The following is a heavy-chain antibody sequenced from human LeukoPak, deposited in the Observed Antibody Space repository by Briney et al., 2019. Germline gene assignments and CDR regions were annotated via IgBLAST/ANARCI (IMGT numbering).Heavy chain of an antibody. CDR2: MYYSGST. CDR3: ARVYSSSSLGP. CDR1: GGSISSYY. V-gene: IGHV4-59*08. D-gene: IGHD6-13*01. J-gene: IGHJ4*02. Sequence: PSETLSLTCTVSGGSISSYYWSWIRQPPGKGLEWIGYMYYSGSTNYNPSLKSRVTISVDTSKSQFSLKLSSVTAADTAVYYCARVYSSSSLGPWGQGTLVTVSS.